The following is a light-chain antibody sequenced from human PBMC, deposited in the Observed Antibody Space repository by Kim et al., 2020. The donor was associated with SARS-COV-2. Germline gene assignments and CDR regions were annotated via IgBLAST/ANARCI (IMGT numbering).Light chain of an antibody. V-gene: IGLV2-11*01. CDR2: DVS. CDR3: CSYSGADTGV. CDR1: SNDVGGYNY. Sequence: QSALTQPRSVSGSPGQSVTISCTGTSNDVGGYNYVSWYQQHPDKVPKLIIYDVSERPSGVPDRFSGSKSGNTASLTISGLQAEDEADYFCCSYSGADTGVFGTGTKVNVL. J-gene: IGLJ1*01.